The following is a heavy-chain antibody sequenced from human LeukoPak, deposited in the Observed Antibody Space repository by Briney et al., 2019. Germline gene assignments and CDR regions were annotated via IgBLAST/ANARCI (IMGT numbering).Heavy chain of an antibody. CDR2: IHHSAGT. CDR3: ARGPVRDDGLTGDSYYYGFDV. V-gene: IGHV4-34*01. CDR1: GGSFTDYY. J-gene: IGHJ6*02. Sequence: SETLSPTCAVYGGSFTDYYWSWIRQAPGKGLEWIGRIHHSAGTSYNPSLKSRVTISANTSKKQLSLKLTSVTAADTAVFYCARGPVRDDGLTGDSYYYGFDVWGQGTTVTVSS. D-gene: IGHD3-9*01.